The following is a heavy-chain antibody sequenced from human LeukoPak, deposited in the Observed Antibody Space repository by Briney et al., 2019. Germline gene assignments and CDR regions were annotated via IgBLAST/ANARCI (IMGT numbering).Heavy chain of an antibody. CDR1: GFTFDHFG. V-gene: IGHV3-23*01. D-gene: IGHD1-26*01. J-gene: IGHJ3*01. CDR2: VTGSATTT. Sequence: PGGSLRLSCTASGFTFDHFGMSWVRQAPGKGLEWVSAVTGSATTTSYADSVKGRFTVSRDNSQSLLSLQMDSLRAEDTAIYYCVKHARVGTSTAFEVWGQGTLVTVSS. CDR3: VKHARVGTSTAFEV.